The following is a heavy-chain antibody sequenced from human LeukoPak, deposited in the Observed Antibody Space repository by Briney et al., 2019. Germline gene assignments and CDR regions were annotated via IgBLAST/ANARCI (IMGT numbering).Heavy chain of an antibody. J-gene: IGHJ4*02. D-gene: IGHD3-9*01. V-gene: IGHV3-30*18. CDR1: GFTFSSYG. CDR2: ISYDGSNK. Sequence: GGSLRLSCAASGFTFSSYGMHWVRQAPGKGLEWVAVISYDGSNKYYADSVKGRFTISRDNSKNTLYLQMNSLRAEDTAVYYCAKESAYYDILTGYFVWGQGTLVTVSS. CDR3: AKESAYYDILTGYFV.